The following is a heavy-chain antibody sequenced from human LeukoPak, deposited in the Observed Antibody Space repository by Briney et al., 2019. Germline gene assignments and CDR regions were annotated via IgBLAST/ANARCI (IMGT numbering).Heavy chain of an antibody. CDR3: AKGGEGSWFLDY. Sequence: GGSLRLSCAGSGFTFSSYGMSWVRQAPGKGLEWVSALSGSGGRTYYADSARGRFTISRDNSKNTLYLQMNSLRAEDTAVYYCAKGGEGSWFLDYWGQGTLVTVSS. CDR2: LSGSGGRT. D-gene: IGHD6-13*01. J-gene: IGHJ4*02. V-gene: IGHV3-23*01. CDR1: GFTFSSYG.